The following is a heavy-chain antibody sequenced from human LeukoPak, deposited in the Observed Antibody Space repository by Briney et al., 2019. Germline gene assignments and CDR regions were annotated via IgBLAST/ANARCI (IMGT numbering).Heavy chain of an antibody. CDR2: IYTSGST. Sequence: SETLSLTCTVSGGSISSYYWSWIRQPAGKGLEWIGRIYTSGSTNYNSSLKSRVTMSVDTSKNQFSLKLSSVTAADTAVYYCARRAIFGVAHDGFDIWAKGQWSPSLQ. CDR1: GGSISSYY. D-gene: IGHD3-3*01. CDR3: ARRAIFGVAHDGFDI. J-gene: IGHJ3*02. V-gene: IGHV4-4*07.